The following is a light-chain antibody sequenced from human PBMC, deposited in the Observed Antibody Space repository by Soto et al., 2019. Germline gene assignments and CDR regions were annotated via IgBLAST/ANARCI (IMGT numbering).Light chain of an antibody. J-gene: IGKJ4*01. CDR3: QQTTSFPLT. CDR2: AAS. V-gene: IGKV1-12*01. Sequence: DIQMTQSPSFVSASVGDRVTITCRASQGISSWLAWYQHKPGRAPKLLIHAASSLESWVPSRFSGSGSGTDFTLTISSLQTEDFATYYCQQTTSFPLTFGGGTKVEIK. CDR1: QGISSW.